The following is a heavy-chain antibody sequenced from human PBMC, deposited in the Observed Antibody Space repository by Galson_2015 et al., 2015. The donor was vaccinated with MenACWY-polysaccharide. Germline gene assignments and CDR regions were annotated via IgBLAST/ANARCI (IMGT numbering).Heavy chain of an antibody. J-gene: IGHJ2*01. CDR2: INGDGSST. V-gene: IGHV3-74*01. CDR1: EFTFSTYW. Sequence: SLRLSCAASEFTFSTYWMHWVRQAPGKGLMWVSRINGDGSSTSYADSVKGRFTISRDNAKNTLYLQMNSLRAEDTEVYYCARGGRGPYWYFDLWGCGTLVTVSS. CDR3: ARGGRGPYWYFDL.